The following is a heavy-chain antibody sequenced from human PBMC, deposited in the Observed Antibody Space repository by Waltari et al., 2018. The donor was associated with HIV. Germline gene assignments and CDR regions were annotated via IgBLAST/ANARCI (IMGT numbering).Heavy chain of an antibody. CDR2: INAGNGNT. V-gene: IGHV1-3*01. CDR1: GYTFTSYA. D-gene: IGHD5-18*01. J-gene: IGHJ6*02. CDR3: ARDPGRLDTATRLSYYYYGMDV. Sequence: QVQLVQSGAEVKKPGASVKVSCKASGYTFTSYAMHWVRQAPGQRLEWMGWINAGNGNTKYSQKFQGRVTITRDTSASTAYMELSSLRSEDTAVYYCARDPGRLDTATRLSYYYYGMDVWGQGTTVTVSS.